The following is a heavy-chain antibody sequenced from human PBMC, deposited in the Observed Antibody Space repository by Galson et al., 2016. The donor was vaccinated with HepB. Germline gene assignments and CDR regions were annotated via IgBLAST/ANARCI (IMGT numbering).Heavy chain of an antibody. CDR2: IYPGDSET. V-gene: IGHV5-51*01. CDR3: ARQEYCGEDCYSAFDM. J-gene: IGHJ3*02. CDR1: RFSFTAYW. Sequence: QSGAEVKKPGDSLKISCKGSRFSFTAYWIGWVRQAPGKGLEWMGSIYPGDSETTSSPSFQGQATISADRSISTAYLQWSSLKASDTAMYFCARQEYCGEDCYSAFDMWGQGTMVTVSS. D-gene: IGHD2-21*02.